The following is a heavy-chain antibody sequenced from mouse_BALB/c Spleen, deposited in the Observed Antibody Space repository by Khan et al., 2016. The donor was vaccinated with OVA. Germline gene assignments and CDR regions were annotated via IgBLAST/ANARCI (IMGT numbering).Heavy chain of an antibody. Sequence: VQLQQSGAELARPGASVKMSCKASGYTFTSYTIHWIKLRPGQGLEWIGYINPSNGYTNYNQKFRDKATLTADKSSTTAYLQLSSLTSVDSAVYNCVRDGAYHRNDGWFAYWGQGTLVTVSA. CDR1: GYTFTSYT. V-gene: IGHV1-4*01. J-gene: IGHJ3*01. D-gene: IGHD2-14*01. CDR2: INPSNGYT. CDR3: VRDGAYHRNDGWFAY.